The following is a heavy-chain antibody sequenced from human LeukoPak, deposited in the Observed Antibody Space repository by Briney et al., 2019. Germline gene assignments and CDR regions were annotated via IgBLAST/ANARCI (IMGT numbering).Heavy chain of an antibody. CDR2: IIPIFGTA. V-gene: IGHV1-69*05. CDR3: ARMGGNFDS. Sequence: XKASGXTFISCAISXVRQAPGQGLEWMGRIIPIFGTANYAQKFQGRVTITTDESTSTAYMELSSLRSEDTAVYYCARMGGNFDSWGQGTLVPVSS. D-gene: IGHD3-16*01. J-gene: IGHJ4*02. CDR1: GXTFISCA.